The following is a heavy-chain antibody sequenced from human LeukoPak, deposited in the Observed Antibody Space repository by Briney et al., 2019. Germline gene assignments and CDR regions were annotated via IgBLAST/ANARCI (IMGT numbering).Heavy chain of an antibody. CDR3: ARDTRAAGFDY. CDR1: GFTFSSYG. Sequence: GGSLRLSCAASGFTFSSYGMHWVRQAPGKGLEWVSYISSSGSTIYYADSVKGRFTISRDNAKNSLYLQMNSLRAEDTAVYYCARDTRAAGFDYWGQGTLVTVSS. CDR2: ISSSGSTI. V-gene: IGHV3-48*04. D-gene: IGHD6-19*01. J-gene: IGHJ4*02.